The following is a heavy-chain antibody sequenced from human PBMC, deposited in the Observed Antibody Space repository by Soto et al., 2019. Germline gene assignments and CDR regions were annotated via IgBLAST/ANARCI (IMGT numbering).Heavy chain of an antibody. CDR2: ISATGDNT. CDR1: GFTFSSYA. Sequence: GGSLRLSCAASGFTFSSYAMSWVRQAPGKGLEWVSGISATGDNTYYADSVKGRVTISRDSSKNTLFLQMSSLRADDTAVYYCAIHKKGPDYYNYYMDVWGKGTTVTVSS. J-gene: IGHJ6*03. V-gene: IGHV3-23*01. CDR3: AIHKKGPDYYNYYMDV.